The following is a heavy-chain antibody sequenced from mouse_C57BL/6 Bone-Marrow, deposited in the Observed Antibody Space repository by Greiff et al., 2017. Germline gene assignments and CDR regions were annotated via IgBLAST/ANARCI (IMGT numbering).Heavy chain of an antibody. V-gene: IGHV3-6*01. Sequence: EVQLQQSGPGLVKPSQSLSLTCSVTGYSITSGYYWNWIRQFPGNKLEWMGYISYDGSNNYNPSLKNRISITRDTSKNQFFLKLNSVTTEDTATYCCAREPYFDVWGTGTTVTVSS. CDR3: AREPYFDV. J-gene: IGHJ1*03. CDR1: GYSITSGYY. CDR2: ISYDGSN.